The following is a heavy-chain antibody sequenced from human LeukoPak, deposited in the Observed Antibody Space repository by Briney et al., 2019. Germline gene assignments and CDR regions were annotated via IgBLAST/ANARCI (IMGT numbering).Heavy chain of an antibody. D-gene: IGHD6-19*01. V-gene: IGHV4-39*01. CDR2: IYYSGST. CDR1: GGSISSSGDY. Sequence: SETLSLTCTVSGGSISSSGDYWGWIRQPPGKGLEWIGGIYYSGSTYYNPSLKSRVTISVDTSKNQFSLKLSSVTAADTAVYYCARPGSGWYSPFDYWGQGTLVTVSS. CDR3: ARPGSGWYSPFDY. J-gene: IGHJ4*02.